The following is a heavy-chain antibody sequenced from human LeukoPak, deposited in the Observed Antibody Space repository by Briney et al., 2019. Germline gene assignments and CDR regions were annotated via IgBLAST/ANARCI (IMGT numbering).Heavy chain of an antibody. J-gene: IGHJ6*04. V-gene: IGHV4-61*01. CDR3: ARDRVVSSSSSRSPPPAQYFYGMDV. CDR1: GGSVSSGSYY. Sequence: SETLSLTCTVSGGSVSSGSYYWSWTRQPPGKGLEWIGYIYYSGSTNYNPSLKSRVTRSVDTSKNQFSLKLSSVTAADTAVYYCARDRVVSSSSSRSPPPAQYFYGMDVWGKGTTVTVSS. CDR2: IYYSGST. D-gene: IGHD6-13*01.